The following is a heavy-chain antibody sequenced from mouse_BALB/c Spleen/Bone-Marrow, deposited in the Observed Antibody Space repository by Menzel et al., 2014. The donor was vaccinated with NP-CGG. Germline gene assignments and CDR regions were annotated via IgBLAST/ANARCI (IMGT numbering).Heavy chain of an antibody. CDR1: GLNIKDTY. J-gene: IGHJ4*01. CDR3: ARRLRSAMDY. CDR2: IDPANGNT. D-gene: IGHD1-1*01. Sequence: VQLQQSGAELVKPGASVKLSCTASGLNIKDTYIHWVKQRPEQGLEWIGRIDPANGNTKYDPKFQGKATITADTSSNTAYLQLSSLTSEDTAVYYCARRLRSAMDYWGQGTSVTVSS. V-gene: IGHV14-3*02.